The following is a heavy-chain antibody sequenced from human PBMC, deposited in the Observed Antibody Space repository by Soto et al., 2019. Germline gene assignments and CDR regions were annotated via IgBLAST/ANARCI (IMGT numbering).Heavy chain of an antibody. CDR2: IKEAGSEK. Sequence: EVQLVEAGGGLVQPGGSLRLSCAASGFTFRNYWMTWVRQAPGKGRECVANIKEAGSEKHYVDSVKGRFTISRDNAKNSLYLQMNSLRVEDTAVYFCSRDVVVGAKALNYWGQGALVTVSS. V-gene: IGHV3-7*01. CDR3: SRDVVVGAKALNY. CDR1: GFTFRNYW. J-gene: IGHJ4*02. D-gene: IGHD2-15*01.